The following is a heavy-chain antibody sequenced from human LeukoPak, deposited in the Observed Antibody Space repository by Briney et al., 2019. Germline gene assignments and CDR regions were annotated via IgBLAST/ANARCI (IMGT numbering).Heavy chain of an antibody. CDR2: IIPIFGTA. D-gene: IGHD2-2*01. J-gene: IGHJ4*02. CDR3: ASGRTDIVVVPATLRNYFFDY. Sequence: SVKVSCKASGGTFSSYAISWVRQAPGQELEWMGGIIPIFGTANYAQKFQGRVTITADESTSTAYMELSSLRSEDTAVYYCASGRTDIVVVPATLRNYFFDYWGQGTLVTVSS. CDR1: GGTFSSYA. V-gene: IGHV1-69*13.